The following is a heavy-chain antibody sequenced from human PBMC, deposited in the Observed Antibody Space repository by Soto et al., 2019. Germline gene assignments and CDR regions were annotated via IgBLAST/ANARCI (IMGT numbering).Heavy chain of an antibody. D-gene: IGHD3-22*01. J-gene: IGHJ6*02. CDR2: IYPGDSDT. Sequence: GGSLRLSCKGSGYSFTSYWIGWVRQMPGKGLEWMGIIYPGDSDTRYSPSFQGQVTISADKSISTAYLQWSSLKASDTAMYYCARQEIEHYDSTRYFGYYYGMDVWGQGTTVTVSS. CDR1: GYSFTSYW. V-gene: IGHV5-51*01. CDR3: ARQEIEHYDSTRYFGYYYGMDV.